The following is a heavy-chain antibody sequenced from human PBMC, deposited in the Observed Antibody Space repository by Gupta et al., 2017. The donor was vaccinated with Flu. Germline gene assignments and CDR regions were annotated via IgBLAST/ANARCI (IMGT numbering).Heavy chain of an antibody. J-gene: IGHJ4*02. CDR2: ISWNGGSI. V-gene: IGHV3-9*01. Sequence: EVQLVESGGGLVQPGRSLRLSCAASGFTFGDNAMHWVRQAPGKGLEWVSGISWNGGSIGYADAVKGRFTISRDNAKNSLYLQMNSLRPEDTALYYCAKGRGGYYGELSYWGQGTLVTVSS. CDR1: GFTFGDNA. CDR3: AKGRGGYYGELSY. D-gene: IGHD3-22*01.